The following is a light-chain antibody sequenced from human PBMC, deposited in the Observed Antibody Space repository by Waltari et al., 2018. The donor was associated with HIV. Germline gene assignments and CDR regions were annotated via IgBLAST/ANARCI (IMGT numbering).Light chain of an antibody. J-gene: IGKJ1*01. CDR3: QQYYSTPPT. V-gene: IGKV4-1*01. CDR2: WAS. CDR1: LNIFYNSKNANY. Sequence: DIVMTQSPHYLALSLGSRATIHCKPSLNIFYNSKNANYLAWYQQKPGQSPNLLIYWASSRASGVPDRFSGSGSRTDFTLSISSLQSEDVAVYFCQQYYSTPPTFGQGTRVEIK.